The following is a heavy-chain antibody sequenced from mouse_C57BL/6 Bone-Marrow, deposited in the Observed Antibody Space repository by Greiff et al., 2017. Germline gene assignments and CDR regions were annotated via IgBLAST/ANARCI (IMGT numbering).Heavy chain of an antibody. CDR1: GYTFTSYW. V-gene: IGHV1-5*01. Sequence: EVQLQESGTVLARPGASVKMSCKTSGYTFTSYWMHWVKQRPGQGLEWIGAIYPGHSDTSYNQKFKGKANLTAVTSASTAYMELSSLTNEDSAVYYCTRPPLGAMDYWGQGTSVTVSS. CDR2: IYPGHSDT. J-gene: IGHJ4*01. CDR3: TRPPLGAMDY.